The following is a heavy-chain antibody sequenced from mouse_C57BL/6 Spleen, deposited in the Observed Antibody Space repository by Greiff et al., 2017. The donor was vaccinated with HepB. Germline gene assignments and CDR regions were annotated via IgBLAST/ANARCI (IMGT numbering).Heavy chain of an antibody. CDR3: TRCYYYGSSSSYWYFDV. D-gene: IGHD1-1*01. CDR1: GYTFTSYW. CDR2: IYPGNSDT. V-gene: IGHV1-5*01. J-gene: IGHJ1*03. Sequence: EVQLQQSGTVLARPGASVKMSCKTSGYTFTSYWMHWVKQRPGQGLEWIGAIYPGNSDTSYNQKFKGKAKLTAVTSASTAYMELSSLTNEDSAVYYCTRCYYYGSSSSYWYFDVWGTGTTVTVSS.